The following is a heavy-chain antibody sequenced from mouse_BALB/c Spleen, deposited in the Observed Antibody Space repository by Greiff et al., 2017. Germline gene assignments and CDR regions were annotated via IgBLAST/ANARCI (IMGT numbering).Heavy chain of an antibody. CDR2: IDPANGNT. CDR1: GFNIKDTY. V-gene: IGHV14-3*02. CDR3: ARLGYDGYYRDYFDY. J-gene: IGHJ2*01. Sequence: EVQLQQSGAELVKPGASVKLSCTASGFNIKDTYMHWVKQRPEQGLEWIGRIDPANGNTKYDPKFQGKATITADTSSNTAYLQLSSLTSEDTAVYYCARLGYDGYYRDYFDYWGQGTTLTVSS. D-gene: IGHD2-3*01.